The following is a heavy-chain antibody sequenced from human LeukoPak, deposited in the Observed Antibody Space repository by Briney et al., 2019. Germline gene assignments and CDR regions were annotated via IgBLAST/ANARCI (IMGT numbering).Heavy chain of an antibody. D-gene: IGHD5-12*01. Sequence: SETLSLTCAVYGGSFSGYYWSWIRQPPGKGLEWIGEINHSGSTNYNPYLKSRVTISVDTSKNQFSLKLSSVTAADTAVYYCARVEDSGYDWGYFDYWGQGTLVTVSS. J-gene: IGHJ4*02. CDR2: INHSGST. CDR1: GGSFSGYY. CDR3: ARVEDSGYDWGYFDY. V-gene: IGHV4-34*01.